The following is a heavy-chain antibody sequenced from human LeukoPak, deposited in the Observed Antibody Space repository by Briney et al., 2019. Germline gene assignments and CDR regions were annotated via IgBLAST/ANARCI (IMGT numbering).Heavy chain of an antibody. CDR2: INHTGAV. Sequence: SETLSLTCAVSGESLSVYVWAWIRQPPRKTLEWIVEINHTGAVRYMTSHGSRVTIAIDVYQKVFSLTMTSMTAADTAVYFCARVASRVPPQSSIVVPVSSFDSWGQGTLVTVSS. CDR1: GESLSVYV. V-gene: IGHV4-34*01. D-gene: IGHD2-21*02. CDR3: ARVASRVPPQSSIVVPVSSFDS. J-gene: IGHJ4*02.